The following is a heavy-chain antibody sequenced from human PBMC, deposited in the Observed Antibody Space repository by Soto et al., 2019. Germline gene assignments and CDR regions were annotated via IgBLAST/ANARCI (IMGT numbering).Heavy chain of an antibody. D-gene: IGHD3-22*01. CDR1: GGSVSSGSYY. CDR3: ARNLPRGYYDSRGYFDY. CDR2: IYYSGST. V-gene: IGHV4-61*01. Sequence: QVQLQESGPGLVKPSETLSLTCTVSGGSVSSGSYYWSWIQQPPGKGLEWIGYIYYSGSTNYNPSLKGRGTISVDTSKNQFSLKLSSVTAADTAVYYCARNLPRGYYDSRGYFDYWGQGTLVTVSS. J-gene: IGHJ4*02.